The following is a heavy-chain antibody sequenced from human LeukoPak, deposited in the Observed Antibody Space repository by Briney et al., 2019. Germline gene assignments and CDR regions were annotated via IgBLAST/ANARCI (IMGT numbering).Heavy chain of an antibody. CDR3: AREAFDYDILTGEKQIDY. J-gene: IGHJ4*02. Sequence: GESLKISCKGSGYTFTSYGISWVRQAPGQGLEWMGWISAYNGNTNYAQKLQGRVTMTTDTSTSTAYMELRSLRSDDTAVYYCAREAFDYDILTGEKQIDYWGQGTLVTVSS. CDR2: ISAYNGNT. V-gene: IGHV1-18*01. CDR1: GYTFTSYG. D-gene: IGHD3-9*01.